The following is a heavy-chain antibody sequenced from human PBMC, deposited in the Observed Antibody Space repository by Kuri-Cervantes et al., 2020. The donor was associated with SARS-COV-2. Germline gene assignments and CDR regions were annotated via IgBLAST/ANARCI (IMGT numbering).Heavy chain of an antibody. Sequence: GGSLRLSCAASGFTFSSYAMHWVRQAPGKGLEWVAVISYDGSNKYYADSVKGRFTISRDNSKNTLYLQMNSLKTEDTAVYYCTTEVLRFLEWLSPNANWFDPWGQGTLVTVSS. V-gene: IGHV3-30-3*01. CDR2: ISYDGSNK. D-gene: IGHD3-3*01. CDR1: GFTFSSYA. J-gene: IGHJ5*02. CDR3: TTEVLRFLEWLSPNANWFDP.